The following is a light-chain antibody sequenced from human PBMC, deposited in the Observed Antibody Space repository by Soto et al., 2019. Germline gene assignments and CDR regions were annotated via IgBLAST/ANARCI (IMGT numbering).Light chain of an antibody. CDR1: QSVSSD. V-gene: IGKV3-11*01. Sequence: EIVLTQSPATLSLSPGERATLSCRASQSVSSDLVWYQQKPGQAPRLLIYDASNRATGIPARFSGSGSGTDFTLTISSLEAEDFAVYYCQQRSNWPLTFGGGTKVEIK. J-gene: IGKJ4*01. CDR3: QQRSNWPLT. CDR2: DAS.